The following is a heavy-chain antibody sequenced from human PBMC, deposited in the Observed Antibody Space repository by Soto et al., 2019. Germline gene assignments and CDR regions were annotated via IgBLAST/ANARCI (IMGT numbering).Heavy chain of an antibody. CDR2: IYYSGST. CDR1: GGSISSYY. V-gene: IGHV4-59*08. D-gene: IGHD3-10*01. CDR3: ARRYGSAFDI. J-gene: IGHJ3*02. Sequence: QVQLQESGPGLVKPSETLSLTCTVSGGSISSYYWSWIRQPPGKGLEWIGYIYYSGSTNYNPSLKSRVTISADTSKNQFSLKLSSVTAADTAVYYCARRYGSAFDIWGQGTMVTVSS.